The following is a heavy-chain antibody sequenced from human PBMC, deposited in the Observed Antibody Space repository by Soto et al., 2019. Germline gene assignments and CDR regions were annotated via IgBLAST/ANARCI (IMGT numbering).Heavy chain of an antibody. Sequence: ASVKVSCKASGYTFTSYGISWVRQAPGQGLEWMGWISAYNGNTNYAQKLQGRVTMTTDTSTSTAYMELRSLRSDDTAVYYCARDVDTAMVTSGYFDYWGQGTLVTVSS. CDR2: ISAYNGNT. J-gene: IGHJ4*02. CDR1: GYTFTSYG. V-gene: IGHV1-18*04. D-gene: IGHD5-18*01. CDR3: ARDVDTAMVTSGYFDY.